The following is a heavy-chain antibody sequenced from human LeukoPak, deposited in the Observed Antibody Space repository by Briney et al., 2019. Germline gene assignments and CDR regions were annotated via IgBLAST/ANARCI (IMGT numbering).Heavy chain of an antibody. Sequence: ASVKVSHKPSVCTFSHYAISSVRQAPGQGLEWMGGIIPTFGTANYAQKFQGRATITTDEPTSTAYMELSSLRSEDTAVYYSARGGGSSSDLFGYGYVYYFDYWGQGTLVTVSS. V-gene: IGHV1-69*05. CDR1: VCTFSHYA. CDR2: IIPTFGTA. D-gene: IGHD2-15*01. J-gene: IGHJ4*02. CDR3: ARGGGSSSDLFGYGYVYYFDY.